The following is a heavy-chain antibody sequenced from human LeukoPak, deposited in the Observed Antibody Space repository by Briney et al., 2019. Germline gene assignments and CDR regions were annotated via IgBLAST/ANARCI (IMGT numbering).Heavy chain of an antibody. CDR2: INPNSGGT. J-gene: IGHJ5*02. Sequence: ASVKVSCKASGYTFTGYYMHWVRQAPGQGLEWMGWINPNSGGTNYAQKFQGRVTMTRDTSISTAYMELSRLRSDDTAVYYCAREVSYYGDYGGTWFDPWGQGTLVTVSS. CDR1: GYTFTGYY. V-gene: IGHV1-2*02. D-gene: IGHD4-17*01. CDR3: AREVSYYGDYGGTWFDP.